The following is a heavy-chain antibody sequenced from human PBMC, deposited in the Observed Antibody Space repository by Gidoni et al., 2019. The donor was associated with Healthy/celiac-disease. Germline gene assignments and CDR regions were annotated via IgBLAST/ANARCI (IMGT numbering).Heavy chain of an antibody. V-gene: IGHV4-38-2*01. J-gene: IGHJ4*02. CDR1: GYSISSGYY. CDR2: VYHSGST. D-gene: IGHD3-3*01. CDR3: ARTIFGATHTGPFDY. Sequence: QVQLQESGPGLVKPSETLSLTCPVSGYSISSGYYWGWIRQPPGKGLEWIGSVYHSGSTYYNPSLKSRVTISGDTSKNQLSLKVSSVTAADTAVYYCARTIFGATHTGPFDYWGQGTLVTVSS.